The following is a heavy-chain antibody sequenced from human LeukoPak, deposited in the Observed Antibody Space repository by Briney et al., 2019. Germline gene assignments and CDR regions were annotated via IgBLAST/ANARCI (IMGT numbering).Heavy chain of an antibody. V-gene: IGHV4-59*01. CDR3: AKVQQAPRYCDWLGTFDY. D-gene: IGHD3-9*01. CDR1: GGSISSYY. Sequence: SETLSLTCTVSGGSISSYYWSWIRQPPGKGLEWIGYIYYRGSTNYNPSLKSRVTISVDTSKNQFSLKLSSVTAADTAVYYCAKVQQAPRYCDWLGTFDYWGQGTLVTVSS. CDR2: IYYRGST. J-gene: IGHJ4*02.